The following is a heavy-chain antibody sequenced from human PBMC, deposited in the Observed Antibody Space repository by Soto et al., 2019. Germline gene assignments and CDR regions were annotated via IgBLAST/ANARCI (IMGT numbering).Heavy chain of an antibody. CDR3: AREKWLVRRNDPFDI. CDR2: INPNGGST. CDR1: GYTFINYY. D-gene: IGHD6-19*01. Sequence: ASVKVSCKASGYTFINYYMHWVRQAPGQGLEWMGKINPNGGSTTYAQKFQGRVTLTRDTSTNTVNMELSSLRSEDTAVYYCAREKWLVRRNDPFDIWGQGTMVTVSS. J-gene: IGHJ3*02. V-gene: IGHV1-46*01.